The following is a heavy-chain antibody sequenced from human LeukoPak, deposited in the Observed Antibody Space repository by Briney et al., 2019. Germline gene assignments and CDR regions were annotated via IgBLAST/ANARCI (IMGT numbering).Heavy chain of an antibody. J-gene: IGHJ4*02. Sequence: GGSLRLSCAASGFTFSSYAMSWVRQAPGKGLEWVSTISATGGSIYYADSVRGRLTISRDNSKNTVYLQMNSLRAEDTAVHYCAKKSGSSWYRRWYDYWGQGTLVTVSS. CDR2: ISATGGSI. V-gene: IGHV3-23*01. CDR3: AKKSGSSWYRRWYDY. D-gene: IGHD6-13*01. CDR1: GFTFSSYA.